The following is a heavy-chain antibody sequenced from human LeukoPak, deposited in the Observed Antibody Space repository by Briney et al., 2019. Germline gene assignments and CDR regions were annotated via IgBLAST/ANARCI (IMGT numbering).Heavy chain of an antibody. D-gene: IGHD4-17*01. V-gene: IGHV3-48*01. CDR2: ISSSGRTI. J-gene: IGHJ4*02. CDR1: GFTFSSYS. Sequence: PGGSLRLSCAASGFTFSSYSMNWVRQAPGKGLEWVSYISSSGRTIYSPDSVKGRFSISRDNAKNSVYLQMNSLRAEDTAVYYCVRDFYGDYGFDYWGQGTLVTVSS. CDR3: VRDFYGDYGFDY.